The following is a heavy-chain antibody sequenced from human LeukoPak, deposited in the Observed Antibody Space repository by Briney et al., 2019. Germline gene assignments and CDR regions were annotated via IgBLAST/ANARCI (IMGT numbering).Heavy chain of an antibody. CDR3: TRSRGSGSYLDY. J-gene: IGHJ4*02. CDR1: GDTFSSYA. D-gene: IGHD3-10*01. V-gene: IGHV1-69*13. CDR2: IVPIFGTT. Sequence: SVKVSCKASGDTFSSYAINWVRQAPGQGLEWMGRIVPIFGTTNYAQNFQGRVTITADESTSTAYMELRSLRSEDTAVYYCTRSRGSGSYLDYWNQGTLVTVSS.